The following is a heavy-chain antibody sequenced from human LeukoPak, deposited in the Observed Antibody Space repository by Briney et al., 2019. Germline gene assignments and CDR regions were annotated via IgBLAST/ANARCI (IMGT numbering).Heavy chain of an antibody. J-gene: IGHJ5*02. D-gene: IGHD2-21*02. CDR1: GYSFTSYW. CDR3: ARHKRLAYCGGDCYNWFGP. V-gene: IGHV5-51*01. CDR2: IYPGDSDT. Sequence: GESLKISCKGSGYSFTSYWIGWVRQMPGKGLEWMGIIYPGDSDTRYSPSFQGQVTISADKSISTAYLQWSSLKASDTAMYYCARHKRLAYCGGDCYNWFGPWGQGTLVTVSS.